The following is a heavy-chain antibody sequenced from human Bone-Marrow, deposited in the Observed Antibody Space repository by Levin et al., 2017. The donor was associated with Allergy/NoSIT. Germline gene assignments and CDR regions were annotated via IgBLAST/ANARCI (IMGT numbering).Heavy chain of an antibody. CDR2: INPNSGGT. J-gene: IGHJ5*02. V-gene: IGHV1-2*02. D-gene: IGHD1-7*01. CDR3: ARPQDTGTTSYNWFDP. Sequence: PGESLKISCKASGYTFTGYYMHWVRQAPGQGLEWMGWINPNSGGTNYAQKFQGRVTMTRDTSISTAYMELSRLRSDDTAVYYCARPQDTGTTSYNWFDPWGQGTLVTVSS. CDR1: GYTFTGYY.